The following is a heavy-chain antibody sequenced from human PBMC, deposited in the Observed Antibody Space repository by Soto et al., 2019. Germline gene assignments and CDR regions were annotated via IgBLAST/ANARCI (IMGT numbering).Heavy chain of an antibody. CDR1: GFTFSSYD. CDR2: IGTAGDT. D-gene: IGHD3-22*01. Sequence: VQLVESGGGLVQPGGSLRLSCAASGFTFSSYDMHWVRQATGKGLEWVSAIGTAGDTYYPGSVKGRFTISRENAKNSLYLQMNSLRAGDTAVYYCARGYYYDSSGYYADNWFDPWGQGTLVTVSS. CDR3: ARGYYYDSSGYYADNWFDP. J-gene: IGHJ5*02. V-gene: IGHV3-13*01.